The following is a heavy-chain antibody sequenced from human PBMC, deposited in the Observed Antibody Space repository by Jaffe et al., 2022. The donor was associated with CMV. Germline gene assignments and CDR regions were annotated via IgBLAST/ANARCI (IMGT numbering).Heavy chain of an antibody. CDR3: ARGRFEDDFWNNYLALRDDYYYGMDV. D-gene: IGHD3-3*01. CDR1: GGTFSNYA. J-gene: IGHJ6*02. Sequence: QVQLVQSGAEVKKPGSSVKVSCKASGGTFSNYAISWVRQAPGQGPEWMGGIIAMFGTTNYAQKFQGRVTITADESTTTAYMELSSLRSEDTAVYYCARGRFEDDFWNNYLALRDDYYYGMDVWGQGTTVIVSS. CDR2: IIAMFGTT. V-gene: IGHV1-69*01.